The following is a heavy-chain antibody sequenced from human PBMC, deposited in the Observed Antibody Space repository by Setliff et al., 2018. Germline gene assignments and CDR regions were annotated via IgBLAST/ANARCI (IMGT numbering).Heavy chain of an antibody. J-gene: IGHJ5*02. CDR1: GGSISTYY. V-gene: IGHV4-4*07. CDR3: ARDTSSDWAAWFDP. D-gene: IGHD6-19*01. CDR2: VFVSGST. Sequence: PSETLSLTCTVSGGSISTYYWSWIRRPAGKGLEWIGRVFVSGSTNYNPSLKSRVTMSVDTSKNQFSLKLTSATAADTAMYYCARDTSSDWAAWFDPWSQGILVTVSS.